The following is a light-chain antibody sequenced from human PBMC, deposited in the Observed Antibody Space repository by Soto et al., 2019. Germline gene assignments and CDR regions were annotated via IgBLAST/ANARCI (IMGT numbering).Light chain of an antibody. CDR1: QSVSSY. CDR2: DAS. J-gene: IGKJ1*01. Sequence: EVVLTQSPGTLSLSPGESASLSCRASQSVSSYLAWYQQKPGQAPRLLIYDASNRATGIPARFSGSGSGTDLTLTISSLEPEDFAVYYCQQRSPWPTWTFGQGTKVEIK. CDR3: QQRSPWPTWT. V-gene: IGKV3-11*01.